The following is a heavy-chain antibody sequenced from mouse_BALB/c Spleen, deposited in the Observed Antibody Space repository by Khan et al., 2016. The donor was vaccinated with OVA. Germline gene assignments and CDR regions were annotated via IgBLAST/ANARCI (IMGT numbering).Heavy chain of an antibody. Sequence: EVQLQESGPGLVKPSQSLSLTCTVTGYSITSDYAWNWIRQLPGNKLEWMGFIKYSGSTSYNPSLKSRISVTRDTSKNQFFLQLNSVTSEDTATYYCARSGTITTVVATDFDYWGQGTTLTVSS. V-gene: IGHV3-2*02. CDR3: ARSGTITTVVATDFDY. D-gene: IGHD1-1*01. CDR1: GYSITSDYA. J-gene: IGHJ2*01. CDR2: IKYSGST.